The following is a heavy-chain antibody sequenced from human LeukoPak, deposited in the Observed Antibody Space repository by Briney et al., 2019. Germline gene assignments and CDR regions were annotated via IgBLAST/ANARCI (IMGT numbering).Heavy chain of an antibody. J-gene: IGHJ4*02. Sequence: GGSLRLSCAASGFTFSNDAMSWVRQAPGKGLEWVSAISHSGGSTYYGDSVKGRFTISRDNSNNTLYLQMNSLRAEDTAVYYCAKDRLSDTALHWGQGTLVTVSS. V-gene: IGHV3-23*01. CDR2: ISHSGGST. D-gene: IGHD5-18*01. CDR3: AKDRLSDTALH. CDR1: GFTFSNDA.